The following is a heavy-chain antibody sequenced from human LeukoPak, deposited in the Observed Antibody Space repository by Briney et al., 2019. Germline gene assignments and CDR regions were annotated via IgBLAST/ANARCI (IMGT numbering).Heavy chain of an antibody. CDR2: IYHSGST. Sequence: SETLSLTCAVSGYSISSGYYWGWIRQPPGKGLEWIGSIYHSGSTYYNPSLKSRVTISVDTSKNQFSLKLSSVTAADTAVYYCARQDWGYNYPGYYYYMDVWGKGTTVTVSS. D-gene: IGHD5-24*01. CDR3: ARQDWGYNYPGYYYYMDV. V-gene: IGHV4-38-2*01. J-gene: IGHJ6*03. CDR1: GYSISSGYY.